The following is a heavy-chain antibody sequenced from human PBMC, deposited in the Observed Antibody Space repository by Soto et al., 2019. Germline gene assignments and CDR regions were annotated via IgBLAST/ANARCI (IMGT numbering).Heavy chain of an antibody. CDR2: INESGST. J-gene: IGHJ4*02. CDR1: GQSFSGHS. V-gene: IGHV4-34*01. D-gene: IGHD1-1*01. CDR3: ARGSGIVALPGELEDVNYDY. Sequence: QVQLQQWGAGLVKPSETLSLSCAVYGQSFSGHSWAWIRQPPGKGLEWIGEINESGSTYYNPSLKSRVTISTETSTNQFSLKLSSVSAADTAAYFCARGSGIVALPGELEDVNYDYWGQGTLVNVSS.